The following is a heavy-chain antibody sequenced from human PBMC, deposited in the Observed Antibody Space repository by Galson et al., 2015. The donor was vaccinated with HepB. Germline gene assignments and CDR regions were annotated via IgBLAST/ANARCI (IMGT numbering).Heavy chain of an antibody. J-gene: IGHJ6*02. Sequence: SLRLSCAASEFNVTTNSLNWVRQAPGKGLEWVASISPGSSHIYYADSVKGRFTISRDDAKNSLFLQMNSLRAEDTAVYYCTRDRTLRLKSYGMDVWGQGTAVTVS. CDR2: ISPGSSHI. CDR1: EFNVTTNS. V-gene: IGHV3-21*06. CDR3: TRDRTLRLKSYGMDV. D-gene: IGHD2-8*01.